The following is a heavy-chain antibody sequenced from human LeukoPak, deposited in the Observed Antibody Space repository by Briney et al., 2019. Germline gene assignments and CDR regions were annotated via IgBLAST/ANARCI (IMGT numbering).Heavy chain of an antibody. V-gene: IGHV4-39*07. Sequence: SETLSLTCTVSGGSISSSSYYWGWIRQPPGKGLEWIGSIYYSGSTYYNPSLKSRVTISVDTSKNQFSLKLSSVTAADTAVHYCARAQRRGSWRHYYYYYMDVWGKGTTVTVSS. CDR3: ARAQRRGSWRHYYYYYMDV. J-gene: IGHJ6*03. CDR2: IYYSGST. D-gene: IGHD6-13*01. CDR1: GGSISSSSYY.